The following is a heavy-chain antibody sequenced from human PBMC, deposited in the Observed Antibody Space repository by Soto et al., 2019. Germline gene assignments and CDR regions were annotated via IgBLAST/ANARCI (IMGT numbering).Heavy chain of an antibody. V-gene: IGHV4-59*01. D-gene: IGHD3-10*01. CDR2: IYYTGST. J-gene: IGHJ4*02. CDR1: GDSISTFY. Sequence: SETLSLTCTVSGDSISTFYWSWIRQPPGKGLEWIGYIYYTGSTNYSPSLKSRVTMSVDTSKRQFSLKLTSVNAADTAVYYCARQRGNYFDYWGQGRLVTVSS. CDR3: ARQRGNYFDY.